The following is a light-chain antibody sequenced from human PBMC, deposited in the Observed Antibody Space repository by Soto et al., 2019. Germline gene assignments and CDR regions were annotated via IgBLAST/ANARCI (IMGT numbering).Light chain of an antibody. CDR3: QQYAGSPRT. CDR2: GAS. J-gene: IGKJ1*01. CDR1: QSVRSN. Sequence: EVVMTQSPATLSVSPGERVTLSCRASQSVRSNLAWYQQKPGQSPRLLIYGASTRATGIPARFSGSGSGTEFTLTINRVEPEDFAVYFCQQYAGSPRTFGQGTKVDIK. V-gene: IGKV3-15*01.